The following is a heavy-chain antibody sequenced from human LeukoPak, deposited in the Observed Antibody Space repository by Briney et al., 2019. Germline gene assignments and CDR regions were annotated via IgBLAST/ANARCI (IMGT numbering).Heavy chain of an antibody. CDR3: ARRVEDYNYYYYMDV. J-gene: IGHJ6*03. Sequence: SETLSLTCAVYGGSFSGYYWSWIRQPPGKGLEWIGEINHSGSTNYNPSLKSRVTISVDTSKNQFSLKLNSVTAADTAVCYCARRVEDYNYYYYMDVWGKGTTVTISS. CDR2: INHSGST. V-gene: IGHV4-34*01. CDR1: GGSFSGYY.